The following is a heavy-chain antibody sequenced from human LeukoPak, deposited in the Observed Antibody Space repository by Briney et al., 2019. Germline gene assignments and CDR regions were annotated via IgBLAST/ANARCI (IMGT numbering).Heavy chain of an antibody. D-gene: IGHD3-10*01. CDR1: GGSISNYY. Sequence: SETLSLTCTVSGGSISNYYWSWIRQPPGKGLEWIGYIYYSGSTNYNPSLKSRVTISVDTSKNQFSLKLSSVTAADTAVYYCARGILDYWGQGTLVTVSS. CDR3: ARGILDY. J-gene: IGHJ4*02. CDR2: IYYSGST. V-gene: IGHV4-59*01.